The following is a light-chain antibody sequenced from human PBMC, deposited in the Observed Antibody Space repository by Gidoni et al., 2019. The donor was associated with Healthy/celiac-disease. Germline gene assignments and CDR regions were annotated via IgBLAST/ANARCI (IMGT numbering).Light chain of an antibody. Sequence: DIVMTQSPLSLPVTPGEPASISCRSSQSRLHSNGYNYLDWYLQKPGQSPQLLIYLGSNRASGVPDRFSGSGSGTDFTLKISRVEAEDVGVYYCKQALQTPTFXQXTKVEIK. V-gene: IGKV2-28*01. CDR3: KQALQTPT. CDR1: QSRLHSNGYNY. CDR2: LGS. J-gene: IGKJ1*01.